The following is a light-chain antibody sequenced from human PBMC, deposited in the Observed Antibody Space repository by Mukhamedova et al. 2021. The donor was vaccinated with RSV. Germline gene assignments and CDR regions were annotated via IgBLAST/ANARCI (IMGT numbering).Light chain of an antibody. V-gene: IGKV1-39*01. CDR3: QQSYNTLRXT. CDR2: GAS. J-gene: IGKJ1*01. Sequence: WYQRRVHGKAPKLLIYGASSLVSGVPSRFSGSGSETDFTLTISSLQLEDFATYYCQQSYNTLRXTFGQGTKV.